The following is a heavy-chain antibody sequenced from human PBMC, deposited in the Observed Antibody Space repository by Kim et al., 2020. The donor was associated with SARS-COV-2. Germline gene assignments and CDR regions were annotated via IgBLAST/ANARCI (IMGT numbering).Heavy chain of an antibody. CDR2: FHPEDGET. D-gene: IGHD3-16*01. CDR1: GNIFTELS. V-gene: IGHV1-24*01. CDR3: ATPYSAPSWGPFAY. J-gene: IGHJ4*02. Sequence: ASVKVSCTVSGNIFTELSIHWVRQAPGKGLEWMGGFHPEDGETIYARNLRGRVIMTEDTSTDTAYMELSSLRSEDTAGYYCATPYSAPSWGPFAYWGQGT.